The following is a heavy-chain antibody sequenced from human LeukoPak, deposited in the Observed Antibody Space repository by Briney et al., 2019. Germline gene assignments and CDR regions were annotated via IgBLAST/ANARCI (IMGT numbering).Heavy chain of an antibody. Sequence: SVKVSCKASGGTFSNYGFSWVRQAPGQGLEWMGGIIPIFGTANYAQKFQGRVTITADESTSTAYMELSSLRSEDTAVYYCARGITIFLPDYWGQGTLVTVSS. D-gene: IGHD3-9*01. CDR2: IIPIFGTA. CDR1: GGTFSNYG. V-gene: IGHV1-69*13. CDR3: ARGITIFLPDY. J-gene: IGHJ4*02.